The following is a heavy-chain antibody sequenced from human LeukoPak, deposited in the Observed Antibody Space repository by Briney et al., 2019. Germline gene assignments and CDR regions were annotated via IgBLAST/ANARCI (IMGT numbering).Heavy chain of an antibody. V-gene: IGHV5-10-1*01. J-gene: IGHJ4*02. CDR2: IDPSDSYT. Sequence: GESLKISCKGSGYTFANYWISWVRQMPGKRLEWMGRIDPSDSYTNYNPSFRGHITISADKSSSTAYLHWSCLKASDTAMYFCARQYSGYDYYFDYWGQGILVTVSS. D-gene: IGHD5-12*01. CDR1: GYTFANYW. CDR3: ARQYSGYDYYFDY.